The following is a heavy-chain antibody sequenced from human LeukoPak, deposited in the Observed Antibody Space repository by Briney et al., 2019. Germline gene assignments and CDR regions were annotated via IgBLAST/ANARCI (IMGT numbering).Heavy chain of an antibody. D-gene: IGHD2-2*02. CDR1: EFTFSSYS. CDR2: ISYDGSNK. V-gene: IGHV3-30*03. CDR3: ARGGIVVVPAAILVDEGFDY. J-gene: IGHJ4*02. Sequence: GGPLRLSCAASEFTFSSYSMNWVRQAPGKGLEWVAVISYDGSNKYYADSVKGRFTISRDNSKNTLYLQMNSLRAEDTAVYYCARGGIVVVPAAILVDEGFDYWGQGTLVTVSS.